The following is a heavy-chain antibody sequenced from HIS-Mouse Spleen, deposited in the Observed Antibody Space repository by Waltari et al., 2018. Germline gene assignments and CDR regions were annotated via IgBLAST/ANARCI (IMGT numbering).Heavy chain of an antibody. CDR1: GGSISSSSYY. D-gene: IGHD6-13*01. CDR2: IYYSGRT. J-gene: IGHJ2*01. CDR3: AREIPYSSSWYDWYFDL. Sequence: QLQLQESGPGLVKPSETLSLTCTVPGGSISSSSYYWGWIRQPPGKGLVWIGSIYYSGRTYYNPALTRRVTISVDTSKNQFSLKLSSVTAADTAVYYCAREIPYSSSWYDWYFDLWGRGTLVTVSS. V-gene: IGHV4-39*07.